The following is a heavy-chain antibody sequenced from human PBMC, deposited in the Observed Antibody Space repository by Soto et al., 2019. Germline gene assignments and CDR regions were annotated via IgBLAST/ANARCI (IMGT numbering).Heavy chain of an antibody. V-gene: IGHV4-61*01. Sequence: PSETLSLTCTFSCAPVSSETHFWTWIRQPPGKGLEWIGYMYYNGITNSNPALKSRVTLSVDRSRNQFSLSLNSVTAADTAVYYCAREDMSGTYYFDYWGPGTQVTVSS. CDR1: CAPVSSETHF. J-gene: IGHJ4*02. D-gene: IGHD1-26*01. CDR2: MYYNGIT. CDR3: AREDMSGTYYFDY.